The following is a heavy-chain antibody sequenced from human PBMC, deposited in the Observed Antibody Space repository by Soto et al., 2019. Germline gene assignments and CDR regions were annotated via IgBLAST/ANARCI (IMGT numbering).Heavy chain of an antibody. CDR1: GGTFSSYT. V-gene: IGHV1-18*01. CDR3: ARGYDSSGFVDY. D-gene: IGHD3-22*01. CDR2: ISAYNGNT. J-gene: IGHJ4*02. Sequence: ASVKVSCKASGGTFSSYTISWVRQAPGQGLEWMGWISAYNGNTNYAQKLQGRVTMTTDTSTSTAYMELRSLRSDDTAVYYCARGYDSSGFVDYWGQGTLVTVSS.